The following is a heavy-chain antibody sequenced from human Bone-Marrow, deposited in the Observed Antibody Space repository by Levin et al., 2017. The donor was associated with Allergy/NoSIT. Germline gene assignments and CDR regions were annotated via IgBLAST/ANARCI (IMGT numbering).Heavy chain of an antibody. D-gene: IGHD3-22*01. J-gene: IGHJ6*02. CDR3: ARGPLAYYYERSGQNHFYGMDV. Sequence: SETLSLTCTVSGGSISTTYYYWGWIRQPPGKGLEWIGTFVYSGCSFYFLFLPRRVTISLDTSENQFSLRLSSVTAADTAVYYCARGPLAYYYERSGQNHFYGMDVWGQGTTVTVSS. V-gene: IGHV4-39*07. CDR2: FVYSGCS. CDR1: GGSISTTYYY.